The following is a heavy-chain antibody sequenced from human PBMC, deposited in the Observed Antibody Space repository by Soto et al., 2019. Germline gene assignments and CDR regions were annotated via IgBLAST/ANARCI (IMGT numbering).Heavy chain of an antibody. CDR1: GGSISTVDYW. V-gene: IGHV4-30-4*01. Sequence: QVQLQESGPGLVKPSQTLSLTCTVSGGSISTVDYWWSWILQSPDMGLEGIGHTYDGGRTYNNPSLESGVTMSVDASKSQLSLTLSSVSAADTAVYYCARGPSGDKVDSWGQGTLVTVS. D-gene: IGHD7-27*01. J-gene: IGHJ4*02. CDR3: ARGPSGDKVDS. CDR2: TYDGGRT.